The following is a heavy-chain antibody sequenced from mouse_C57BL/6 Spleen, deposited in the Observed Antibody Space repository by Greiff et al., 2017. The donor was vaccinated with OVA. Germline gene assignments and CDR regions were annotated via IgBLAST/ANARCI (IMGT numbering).Heavy chain of an antibody. CDR1: GFSLTSYG. D-gene: IGHD2-4*01. CDR2: IWSGGST. Sequence: VKVVESGPGLVQPSQSLSITCTVSGFSLTSYGVHWVRQSPGKGLEWLGVIWSGGSTDYNAAFISRLSISKDNSKSQVFFKMNSLQADDTAIYYCASYDYALAYWGQGTLVTVSA. CDR3: ASYDYALAY. J-gene: IGHJ3*01. V-gene: IGHV2-2*01.